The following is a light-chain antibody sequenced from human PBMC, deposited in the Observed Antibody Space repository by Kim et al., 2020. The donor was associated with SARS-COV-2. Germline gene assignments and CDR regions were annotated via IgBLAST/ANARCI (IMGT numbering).Light chain of an antibody. CDR3: VQVLRAPLS. Sequence: EPASISCRSAHSLQHSNGDSFLDWYVLKSGQSPQPLIFFGSNRASGVPDRFSGSASGTDFTLKISRVEPEDVGIYYCVQVLRAPLSFGQGTKLEIK. CDR1: HSLQHSNGDSF. V-gene: IGKV2-28*01. CDR2: FGS. J-gene: IGKJ2*01.